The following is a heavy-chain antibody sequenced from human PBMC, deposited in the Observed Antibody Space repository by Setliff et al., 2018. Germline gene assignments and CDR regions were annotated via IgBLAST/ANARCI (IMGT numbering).Heavy chain of an antibody. D-gene: IGHD3-10*01. CDR2: IFYSDTA. J-gene: IGHJ6*03. V-gene: IGHV4-61*01. CDR3: ARDRSTVIRGVTSFFYYYMDV. Sequence: PSETLSLTCIVSGESIDSVATGNHYWSWIRQAPGKGLEWIGHIFYSDTAKYNPSLESRAAISVDSSKNQFSLKLRSVTAADPAVYYCARDRSTVIRGVTSFFYYYMDVWGGGTTVTVSS. CDR1: GESIDSVATGNHY.